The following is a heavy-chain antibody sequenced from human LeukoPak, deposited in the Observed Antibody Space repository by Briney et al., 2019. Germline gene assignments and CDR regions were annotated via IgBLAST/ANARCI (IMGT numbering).Heavy chain of an antibody. CDR2: IIPHSGDT. CDR3: ARDLGGYGAYFDY. D-gene: IGHD4-17*01. J-gene: IGHJ4*02. Sequence: ASVRVSCKASGYTFTDYYIHWVRQAPGQRPEWLGWIIPHSGDTKYAQKFQGRVTMTRDTSISTAYMELSNLRSDDAAQYYCARDLGGYGAYFDYWGQGTLVTVSS. CDR1: GYTFTDYY. V-gene: IGHV1-2*02.